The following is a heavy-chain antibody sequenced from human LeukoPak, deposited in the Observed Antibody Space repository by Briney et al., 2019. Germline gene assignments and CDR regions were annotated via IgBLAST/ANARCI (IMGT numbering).Heavy chain of an antibody. D-gene: IGHD6-13*01. CDR1: GYSFTSYW. CDR3: ARLGSSIWSKRYYYYYGMDV. CDR2: IYPGDSDT. V-gene: IGHV5-51*01. Sequence: GESLKISCKGSGYSFTSYWIGWVRQMPGKGLEWMGIIYPGDSDTRYSPSFQGQVTISADKSISTAYLQWSSLKASDTAMYYCARLGSSIWSKRYYYYYGMDVWGQGTTVTVSS. J-gene: IGHJ6*02.